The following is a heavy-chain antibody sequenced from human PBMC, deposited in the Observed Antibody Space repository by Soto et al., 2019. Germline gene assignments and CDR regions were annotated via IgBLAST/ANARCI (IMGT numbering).Heavy chain of an antibody. J-gene: IGHJ3*02. D-gene: IGHD3-22*01. CDR3: ARASSSGYFFHAFDI. CDR2: IYYSGST. V-gene: IGHV4-31*03. Sequence: PSETLSLTCTVSGGSISSGGYYWSWIRQHPGKGLEWIGYIYYSGSTYYNPSLKSRVTISVDTSKNQFSLKLSSVTAADTAVYYCARASSSGYFFHAFDIWGQGTMVNVS. CDR1: GGSISSGGYY.